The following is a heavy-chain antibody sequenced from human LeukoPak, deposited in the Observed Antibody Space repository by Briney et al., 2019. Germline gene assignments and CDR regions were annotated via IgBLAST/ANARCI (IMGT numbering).Heavy chain of an antibody. V-gene: IGHV1-18*01. CDR1: GYTFTSYG. CDR3: ARALLWFEEPSHIDY. J-gene: IGHJ4*02. D-gene: IGHD3-10*01. Sequence: ASVKVSCKASGYTFTSYGISWVRQAPGQGLEWMGWITAYNDNTNYAQKLQGRVTMTTDTSTSTAYMELRSLRSDATAVYYCARALLWFEEPSHIDYRGQGTLVTASS. CDR2: ITAYNDNT.